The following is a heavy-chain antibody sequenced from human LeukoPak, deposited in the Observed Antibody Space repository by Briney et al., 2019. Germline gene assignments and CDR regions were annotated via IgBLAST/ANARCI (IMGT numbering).Heavy chain of an antibody. D-gene: IGHD1-26*01. CDR3: ARDLLEAPLLVGATHFDY. CDR1: GFTVSSNY. V-gene: IGHV3-66*01. Sequence: PGGSLRLSCAASGFTVSSNYMSWVRQAPGKGLEWVSVIYSGGSTYYADSVKGRFTISRDNSKNTLYLQMNSLRAEDTAVYYCARDLLEAPLLVGATHFDYWGQGTLVTVSS. CDR2: IYSGGST. J-gene: IGHJ4*02.